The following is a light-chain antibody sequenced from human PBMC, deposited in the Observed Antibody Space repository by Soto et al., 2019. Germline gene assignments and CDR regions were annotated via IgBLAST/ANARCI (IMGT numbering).Light chain of an antibody. J-gene: IGLJ3*02. Sequence: QSVLTQPPSVSGAPGQRVTISCTGSSSNIGAGYDVHWYQQLPGTAPKLLIYGNSNRPSGVPDRFSGSKSGTSASLAITGRQAEDEADYYCQSYDSSRSGPGVFGGGTKLTVL. CDR1: SSNIGAGYD. CDR2: GNS. V-gene: IGLV1-40*01. CDR3: QSYDSSRSGPGV.